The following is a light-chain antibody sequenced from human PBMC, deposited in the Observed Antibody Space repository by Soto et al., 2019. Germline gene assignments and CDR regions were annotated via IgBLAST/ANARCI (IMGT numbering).Light chain of an antibody. CDR1: QSISSD. CDR2: AAS. Sequence: DIQMTQSPSSLSASVGDRVTITCRASQSISSDLNWYQQKPGKAPKLLIYAASSLQSGVPSRFSGSGSGTDFTHTISSLQPEDFATYYCQHSYSTPLPFGGGTKVDIK. CDR3: QHSYSTPLP. J-gene: IGKJ4*02. V-gene: IGKV1-39*01.